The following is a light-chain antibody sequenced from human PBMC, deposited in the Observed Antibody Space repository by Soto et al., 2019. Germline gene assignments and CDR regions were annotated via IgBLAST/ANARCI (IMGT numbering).Light chain of an antibody. V-gene: IGLV2-14*01. CDR3: SSYAGSNNLV. CDR2: EVT. J-gene: IGLJ2*01. Sequence: QSALTQPASVSGSPGQSITISCTGTTSDVGSHNFVSWYQQLPGKAPKLLIYEVTNRPSGTSNRFSGSKSGNTASLTVSGLQAEDEADYYCSSYAGSNNLVFGGGTKLTVL. CDR1: TSDVGSHNF.